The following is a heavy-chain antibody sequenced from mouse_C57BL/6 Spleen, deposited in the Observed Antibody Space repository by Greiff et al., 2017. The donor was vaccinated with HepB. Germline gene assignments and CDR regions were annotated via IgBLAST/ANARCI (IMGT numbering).Heavy chain of an antibody. CDR2: ISSGSSTI. V-gene: IGHV5-17*01. D-gene: IGHD1-1*01. Sequence: EVKLVESGAGLVKPGGSLKLSCAASGFTFSDYGMHWVRQAPEKGLEWVAYISSGSSTIYYADTVKGRFTISRDNAKNTLFLQMTSLRSEDTAMYYCAREDYYGSSPYYFDYWGQGTTLTVSS. CDR3: AREDYYGSSPYYFDY. J-gene: IGHJ2*01. CDR1: GFTFSDYG.